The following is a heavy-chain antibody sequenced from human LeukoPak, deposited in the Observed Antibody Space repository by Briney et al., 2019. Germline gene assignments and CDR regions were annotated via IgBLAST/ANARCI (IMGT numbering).Heavy chain of an antibody. CDR1: GYSISSGYY. J-gene: IGHJ4*02. V-gene: IGHV4-38-2*02. Sequence: SETLSLTCTVSGYSISSGYYWGWIRQPPGKGLEWIGSIYHSGSTYYNPSLKSRVTISVDTSKNQFSLKLSSVTAADTAVYYCARAGQWLGNFDYWGQGTLVTVSS. CDR2: IYHSGST. CDR3: ARAGQWLGNFDY. D-gene: IGHD6-19*01.